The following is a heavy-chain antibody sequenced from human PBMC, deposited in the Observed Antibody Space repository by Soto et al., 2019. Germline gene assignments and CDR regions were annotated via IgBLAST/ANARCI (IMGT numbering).Heavy chain of an antibody. Sequence: PSETLSLTCTVSGGSISSGGYYWSWIRQHPGKGLEWIGYIYHSGSTNYNPSLKSRVTISVDKSKNQFSLKLSSVTAADTAVYYCASEPSDSGGGDFDYWGQGTLVTVSS. CDR3: ASEPSDSGGGDFDY. CDR1: GGSISSGGYY. D-gene: IGHD3-22*01. J-gene: IGHJ4*02. V-gene: IGHV4-31*03. CDR2: IYHSGST.